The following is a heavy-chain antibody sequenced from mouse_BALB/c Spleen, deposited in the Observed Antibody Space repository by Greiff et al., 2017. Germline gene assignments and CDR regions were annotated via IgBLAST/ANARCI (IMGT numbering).Heavy chain of an antibody. Sequence: EVQLQQSGPELVKPGASVKISCKASGYSFTGYFMNWVMQSHGKSLEWIGRINPYNGDTFYNQKFKGKATLTVDKSSSTAHMELRSLASEDSAVYYCAREDDYDGYAMDYWGRGTSVTVSS. CDR2: INPYNGDT. J-gene: IGHJ4*01. D-gene: IGHD2-4*01. V-gene: IGHV1-20*02. CDR3: AREDDYDGYAMDY. CDR1: GYSFTGYF.